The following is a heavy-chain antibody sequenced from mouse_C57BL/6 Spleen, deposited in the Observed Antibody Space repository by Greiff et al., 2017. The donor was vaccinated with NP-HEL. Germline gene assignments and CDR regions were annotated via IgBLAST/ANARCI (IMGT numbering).Heavy chain of an antibody. J-gene: IGHJ3*01. D-gene: IGHD2-4*01. CDR1: GYTFTSYW. Sequence: QVQLQQPEAELVKPGASVKLSCKASGYTFTSYWMHWVKQRPGQGLEWIGMIHPNSGSTNYNEKFKSKATLTVDKSSSTAYMQLSSLTSEDSAVYYCARGGDDYDPWFAYWGQGTLVTVSA. CDR3: ARGGDDYDPWFAY. V-gene: IGHV1-64*01. CDR2: IHPNSGST.